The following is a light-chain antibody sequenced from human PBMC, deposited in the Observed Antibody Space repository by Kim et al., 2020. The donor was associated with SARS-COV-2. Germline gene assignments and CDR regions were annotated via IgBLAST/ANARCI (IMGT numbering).Light chain of an antibody. Sequence: DFQMTQSPSTLSASVGDRVTITCRASQSVGSGLAWYQQKPGKAPNLLIYEASNLESGVPSRFRGGGFGTEFTLTISSLQPDDFATYYCQQYYYYASFGQGTKLEI. CDR1: QSVGSG. CDR2: EAS. J-gene: IGKJ2*03. V-gene: IGKV1-5*03. CDR3: QQYYYYAS.